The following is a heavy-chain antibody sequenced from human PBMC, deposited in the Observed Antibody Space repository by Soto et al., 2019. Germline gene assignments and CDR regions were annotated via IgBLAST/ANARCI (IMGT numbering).Heavy chain of an antibody. CDR3: ARDSHDSSGYYYRDY. CDR2: IYYSGST. Sequence: LSLTCTVSGGSISSGDYYWSWIRQPPGKGLEWIGYIYYSGSTYYNPSLKSRVTISVDTSKNQFSLKLSSVTAADTAVYYCARDSHDSSGYYYRDYWGQGTLVTVSS. CDR1: GGSISSGDYY. V-gene: IGHV4-30-4*01. D-gene: IGHD3-22*01. J-gene: IGHJ4*02.